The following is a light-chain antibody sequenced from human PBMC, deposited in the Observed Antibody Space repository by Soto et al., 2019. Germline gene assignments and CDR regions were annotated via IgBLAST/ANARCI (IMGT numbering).Light chain of an antibody. J-gene: IGKJ2*01. Sequence: ENVLTQSPGTLSLFPGERATLSCTASQSITLNYLAWYQQKPGQAPRLLISGASSRATGSPDRFSGSGSGTAFTLTTSSLEPEDVAADYCQQYGSSPYTFGQGTKVESK. V-gene: IGKV3-20*01. CDR2: GAS. CDR1: QSITLNY. CDR3: QQYGSSPYT.